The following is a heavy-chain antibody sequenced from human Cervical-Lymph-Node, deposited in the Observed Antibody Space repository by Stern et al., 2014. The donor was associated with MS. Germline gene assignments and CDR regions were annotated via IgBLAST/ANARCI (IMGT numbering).Heavy chain of an antibody. CDR3: ARRHCSSRRCGWFDP. Sequence: EVQLVESGAEVKKPGESLKISCKGSGYSFTGYWIGWVRQMPGKGLEWMGIIYPGDSDTRYSPSFQGQVTISADKSISTAYLQWSSLKASDTAMYYCARRHCSSRRCGWFDPWGQGTLVTVSS. D-gene: IGHD2-2*01. CDR2: IYPGDSDT. J-gene: IGHJ5*02. CDR1: GYSFTGYW. V-gene: IGHV5-51*01.